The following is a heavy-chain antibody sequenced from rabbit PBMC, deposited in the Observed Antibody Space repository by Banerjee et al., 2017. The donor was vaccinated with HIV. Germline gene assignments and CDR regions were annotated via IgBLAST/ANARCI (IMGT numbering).Heavy chain of an antibody. Sequence: QEQLEESGGDLVKPEGSLTLTCTASGFSFSNKYVMCWVRQAPGKGLEWIACINTSSGNTVYATWAKGRFTISKTSSTTVTLQMTSLTAAGTATYFCARRDTGSVGCCDASFTLWGPGTLVTVS. J-gene: IGHJ4*01. V-gene: IGHV1S45*01. CDR1: GFSFSNKYV. CDR3: ARRDTGSVGCCDASFTL. D-gene: IGHD1-1*01. CDR2: INTSSGNT.